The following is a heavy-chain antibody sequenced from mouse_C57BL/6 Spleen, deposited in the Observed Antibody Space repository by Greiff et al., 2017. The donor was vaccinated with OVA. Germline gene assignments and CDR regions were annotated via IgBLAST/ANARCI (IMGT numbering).Heavy chain of an antibody. J-gene: IGHJ4*01. V-gene: IGHV6-6*01. CDR1: GFTFSDAW. CDR2: IRNKANNHAT. D-gene: IGHD1-1*01. CDR3: TRERIYYYGSSDAMDD. Sequence: EVKVVESGGGLVQPGGSMKLSCAASGFTFSDAWMDWVRQSPEKGLEWVAEIRNKANNHATYYAESVKGRFTISRDDSKSSVYLQMNSLRAEDAGIYYCTRERIYYYGSSDAMDDWGQGTSVTVSS.